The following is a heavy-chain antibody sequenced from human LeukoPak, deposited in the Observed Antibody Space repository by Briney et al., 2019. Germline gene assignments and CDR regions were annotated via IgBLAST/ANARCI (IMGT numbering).Heavy chain of an antibody. Sequence: PSETLSLTCTVSGGSFSDSTYYWGWIRQPPGKGLEWIGSVYYSGNTYYNPSLKSRVTISVDTSKKQFSLKLSSVTAADTAVYYCARDLGELPPYWGQGTLVTVSS. D-gene: IGHD3-16*01. CDR2: VYYSGNT. V-gene: IGHV4-39*02. CDR1: GGSFSDSTYY. CDR3: ARDLGELPPY. J-gene: IGHJ4*02.